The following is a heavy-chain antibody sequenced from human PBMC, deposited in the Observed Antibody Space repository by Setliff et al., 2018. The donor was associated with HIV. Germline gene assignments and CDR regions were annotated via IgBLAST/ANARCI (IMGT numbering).Heavy chain of an antibody. Sequence: HPGGSLRLSCAASGFVFTDHSFHWVRQAPGGGLEWLSFITATGTTVSYADSVRGRFIISRDSVRNEVYLQMKSLRVDDTALYYCVRDQLRWPERWDFDFWGQGTLVTVSS. V-gene: IGHV3-48*01. D-gene: IGHD1-26*01. CDR2: ITATGTTV. CDR1: GFVFTDHS. J-gene: IGHJ4*02. CDR3: VRDQLRWPERWDFDF.